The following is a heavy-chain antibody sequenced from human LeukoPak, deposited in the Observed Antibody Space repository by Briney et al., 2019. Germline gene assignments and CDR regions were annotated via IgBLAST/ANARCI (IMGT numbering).Heavy chain of an antibody. CDR1: GFTVSSNY. V-gene: IGHV3-23*01. J-gene: IGHJ4*02. D-gene: IGHD4-11*01. CDR2: ISGSCGST. Sequence: GGSLRLSCAASGFTVSSNYMSWVRQAPGKGLEWVSAISGSCGSTYYADSVKGRFTISRDNSKNTLYLQMNSLRAEDTAVYYCAKDISLQFVFEYWGQGTLVTVSS. CDR3: AKDISLQFVFEY.